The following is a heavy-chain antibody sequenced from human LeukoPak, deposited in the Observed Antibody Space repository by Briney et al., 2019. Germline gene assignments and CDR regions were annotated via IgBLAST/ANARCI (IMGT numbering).Heavy chain of an antibody. CDR2: IIPIFGTA. Sequence: ASVKVSCKASGGTFSSYAISWVRQAPGQGLEWMGGIIPIFGTANYAQKFQGRVTITAGESTSTAYMELSSLRSEDTAVYYCARDALYSSSSIVVSVGAFDIWGQGTMVTVSS. CDR3: ARDALYSSSSIVVSVGAFDI. V-gene: IGHV1-69*13. CDR1: GGTFSSYA. D-gene: IGHD6-6*01. J-gene: IGHJ3*02.